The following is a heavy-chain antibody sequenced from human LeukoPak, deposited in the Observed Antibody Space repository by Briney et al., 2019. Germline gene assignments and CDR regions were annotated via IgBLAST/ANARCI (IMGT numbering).Heavy chain of an antibody. Sequence: PSETLSLTCAVYGGSLSGYCWSWIRQPPGKGLEWIGEINHSGSTNYNPSLKSRVTISIDTSKNQFSLKLSSVTAADTAVYYCARVRWTYGMDVWGQGTTVTVSS. J-gene: IGHJ6*02. CDR1: GGSLSGYC. CDR2: INHSGST. V-gene: IGHV4-34*01. CDR3: ARVRWTYGMDV. D-gene: IGHD4-23*01.